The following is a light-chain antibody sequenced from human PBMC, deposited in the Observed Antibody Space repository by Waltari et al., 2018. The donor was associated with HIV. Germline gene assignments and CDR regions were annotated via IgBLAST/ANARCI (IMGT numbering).Light chain of an antibody. V-gene: IGLV2-8*01. J-gene: IGLJ2*01. CDR1: SNDVGGYNY. CDR3: SSYAGSNNYVV. CDR2: EVT. Sequence: QSALTQPPYAYGSRGQPVPIACTRTSNDVGGYNYVPWYQQYPGKAPKLMIYEVTKRPSGVPDRFSGSKSGNTASLTVSGLQAEDEADYYCSSYAGSNNYVVFGGGTRLTVL.